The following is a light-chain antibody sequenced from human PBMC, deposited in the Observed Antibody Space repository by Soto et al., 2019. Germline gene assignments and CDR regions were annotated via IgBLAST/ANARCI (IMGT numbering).Light chain of an antibody. Sequence: DLQMTQSPSSVSASVGDRVTITCRASQGVAGWLAWYQQKPGKAPNLLIYAASTFQSGVPSRFSGSGSGTDFTLTISSLQPEDFATYYCQQANSFPGTFGQAAKLEIK. CDR3: QQANSFPGT. CDR2: AAS. J-gene: IGKJ2*02. V-gene: IGKV1-12*01. CDR1: QGVAGW.